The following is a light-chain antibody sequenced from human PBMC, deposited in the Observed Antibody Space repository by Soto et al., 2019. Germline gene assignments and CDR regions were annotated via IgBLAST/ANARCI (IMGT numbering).Light chain of an antibody. CDR3: HKRSNWHT. CDR1: QSVSNC. V-gene: IGKV3-11*01. J-gene: IGKJ4*01. Sequence: EIVLTQSPATLSLSPGERATLSCRASQSVSNCLAWYQQKPGQAPRLLIYDTSNRATGIPARFSGSGSGTDFTLTISGLEPEDFAVYYCHKRSNWHTFGGGTKLEIK. CDR2: DTS.